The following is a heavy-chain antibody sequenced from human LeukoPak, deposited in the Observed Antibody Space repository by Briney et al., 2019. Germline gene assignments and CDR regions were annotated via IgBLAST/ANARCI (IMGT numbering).Heavy chain of an antibody. CDR3: AREGYYYDSSAFYAFDI. Sequence: SETLSLTCAVYGGSFSGYYWSWIRQPPGKGLERIGEINHSGSTNYNPSLKSRVTISVDTSKNQFSLKLSSVTAADTAVYYCAREGYYYDSSAFYAFDIWGQGTMVTVSS. D-gene: IGHD3-22*01. CDR2: INHSGST. V-gene: IGHV4-34*01. CDR1: GGSFSGYY. J-gene: IGHJ3*02.